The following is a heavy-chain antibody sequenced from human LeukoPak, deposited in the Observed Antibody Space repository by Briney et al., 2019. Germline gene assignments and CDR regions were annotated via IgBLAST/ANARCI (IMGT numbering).Heavy chain of an antibody. CDR1: GFTVGNNY. D-gene: IGHD3-10*01. J-gene: IGHJ4*02. CDR2: IYSGDSGGRT. CDR3: ARSSRHLLFDY. Sequence: GGSLRLSCAASGFTVGNNYMSWVRQAPGKGLEWVSVIYSGDSGGRTYDADSVKGRFTISRDNSKNTLFLQMNSLRAEDTAVYYCARSSRHLLFDYWGQGTLVTVSS. V-gene: IGHV3-66*01.